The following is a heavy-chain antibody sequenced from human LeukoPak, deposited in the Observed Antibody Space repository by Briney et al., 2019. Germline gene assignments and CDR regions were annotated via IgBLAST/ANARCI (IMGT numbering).Heavy chain of an antibody. J-gene: IGHJ3*02. CDR3: ARARVGASSDDALDI. V-gene: IGHV4-59*01. CDR2: IHYSGST. Sequence: SETLSLTCTVSGGSMSSYYWSRIRQPPGKGLEWIGYIHYSGSTSYNTSLRSRVTISGDMSKYQFSMKLSSVIAAVTAGYYCARARVGASSDDALDIWGQGTMVTVSS. D-gene: IGHD1-26*01. CDR1: GGSMSSYY.